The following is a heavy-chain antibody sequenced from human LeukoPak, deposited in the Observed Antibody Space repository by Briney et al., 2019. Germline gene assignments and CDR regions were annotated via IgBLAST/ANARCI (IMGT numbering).Heavy chain of an antibody. CDR1: GFTFSSYA. J-gene: IGHJ4*02. D-gene: IGHD5-18*01. CDR2: ISGSGGST. Sequence: GGSLRLSCAASGFTFSSYAMSWVRQAPGKGLEWVSAISGSGGSTYYADSVKGRFTISRDNAKNSLYLQMNSLRAEDTAVYYCANGYSYGTAFDYWGQGTLVTVSS. CDR3: ANGYSYGTAFDY. V-gene: IGHV3-23*01.